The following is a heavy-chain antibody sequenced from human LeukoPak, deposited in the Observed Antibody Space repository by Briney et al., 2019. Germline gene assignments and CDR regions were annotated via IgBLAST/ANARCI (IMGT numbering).Heavy chain of an antibody. D-gene: IGHD4-11*01. CDR3: ASTSTTVTTGSVEYFQH. J-gene: IGHJ1*01. CDR1: GYTFTSYD. CDR2: MNPNSGNT. V-gene: IGHV1-8*03. Sequence: ASVKVSCKASGYTFTSYDINWVRQASGQGLEWMGWMNPNSGNTGYAQKFQGRVTITRNTSISTAYMELSSLRSDDTAVYYCASTSTTVTTGSVEYFQHWGQGTLVTVSS.